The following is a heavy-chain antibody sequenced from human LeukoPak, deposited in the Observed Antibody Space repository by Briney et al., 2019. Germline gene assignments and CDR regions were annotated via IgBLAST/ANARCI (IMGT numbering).Heavy chain of an antibody. J-gene: IGHJ6*03. Sequence: ASVKVSCKASGYTFTGYYMHWVRQAPGQGLEWMGWINPNSGGTNYAQKFQGRVTMTRDTSISPAYMELSRLRSDDTAVYYCARDLFYGFWSGYYYYYMDVWGKGTTVTVSS. CDR2: INPNSGGT. D-gene: IGHD3-3*01. V-gene: IGHV1-2*02. CDR3: ARDLFYGFWSGYYYYYMDV. CDR1: GYTFTGYY.